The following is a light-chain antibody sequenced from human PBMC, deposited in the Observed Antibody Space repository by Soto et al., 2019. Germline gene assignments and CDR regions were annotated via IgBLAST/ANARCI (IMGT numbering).Light chain of an antibody. V-gene: IGKV1-5*03. CDR3: QQYNSYSYT. CDR2: KAS. Sequence: DIQMTQSPSTLSASVGDRVTLTCRASQSISSWLAWYQQKPGKAPKLLIYKASSLESGVPSRFSGSGSGTEFTPTISSLQPDDFATYYCQQYNSYSYTFGQGTKLEIK. J-gene: IGKJ2*01. CDR1: QSISSW.